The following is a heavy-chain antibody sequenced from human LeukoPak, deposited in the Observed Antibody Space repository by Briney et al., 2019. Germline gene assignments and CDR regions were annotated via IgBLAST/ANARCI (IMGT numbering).Heavy chain of an antibody. D-gene: IGHD5-18*01. J-gene: IGHJ4*02. V-gene: IGHV1-69*13. CDR3: ARARGGYSYGYALFDY. CDR1: GGTFSSYA. CDR2: IIPIFGTA. Sequence: SVKVSCKASGGTFSSYAISWVRQAPGQGLEWMGGIIPIFGTANYAQKFQGRVTITADESTSTAYMELSSLRSEDTAVYYCARARGGYSYGYALFDYWGQGTLVTVSS.